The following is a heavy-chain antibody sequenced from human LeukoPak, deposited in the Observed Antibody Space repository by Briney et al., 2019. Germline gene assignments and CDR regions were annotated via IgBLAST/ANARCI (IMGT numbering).Heavy chain of an antibody. V-gene: IGHV3-11*01. CDR3: ARGGYSGYDWVDY. CDR2: ISSSGSTI. J-gene: IGHJ4*02. D-gene: IGHD5-12*01. CDR1: GFTFSDYY. Sequence: GGSLRLSCAASGFTFSDYYMSWIRQAPGKGLEWVSYISSSGSTIYYADSEKGRFTIPRDNAKNSLYLQMNSLRAEDTAVYYCARGGYSGYDWVDYWGQGTLVTVSS.